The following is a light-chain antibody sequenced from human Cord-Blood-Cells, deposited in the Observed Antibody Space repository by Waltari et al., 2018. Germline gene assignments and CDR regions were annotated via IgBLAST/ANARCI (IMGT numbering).Light chain of an antibody. V-gene: IGKV1-39*01. J-gene: IGKJ1*01. CDR2: AAS. CDR3: QQSYSTPRKT. CDR1: QSISSY. Sequence: DIQMTQSPSSLSASVGDRVTITCRASQSISSYLNWYQQKPGKAPKLLIYAASSLQSGVTSRFSGSVSGTDFTLTISSLQPEDFATYYCQQSYSTPRKTFGQGTKVEIK.